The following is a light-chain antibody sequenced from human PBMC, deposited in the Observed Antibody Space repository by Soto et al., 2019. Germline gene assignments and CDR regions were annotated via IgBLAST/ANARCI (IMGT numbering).Light chain of an antibody. V-gene: IGLV1-44*01. CDR2: YNS. CDR3: AAWDDSLYVYV. J-gene: IGLJ1*01. CDR1: NSNIGSNT. Sequence: SVLTQPPSVSGTPGQRVTISCSGRNSNIGSNTVNWYRQLPGTAPRLLIYYNSERPSGVPDRFSGSKSGTSASLAISGLQSEDEADFYCAAWDDSLYVYVFGTGTKLTVL.